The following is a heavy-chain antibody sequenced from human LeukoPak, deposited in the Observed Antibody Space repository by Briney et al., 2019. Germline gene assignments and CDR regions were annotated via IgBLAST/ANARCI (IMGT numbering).Heavy chain of an antibody. D-gene: IGHD6-13*01. J-gene: IGHJ2*01. CDR2: IYYSGST. CDR3: ASLIAAAGTGNFDL. Sequence: SETLSLTCTVSGGSISSYYWSWIRQPPGKGLEWIGNIYYSGSTNYNPSLKSRVTISVDTSKNQFSLKLSSVTAADTAVYYCASLIAAAGTGNFDLWGRGTLVTVSS. CDR1: GGSISSYY. V-gene: IGHV4-59*08.